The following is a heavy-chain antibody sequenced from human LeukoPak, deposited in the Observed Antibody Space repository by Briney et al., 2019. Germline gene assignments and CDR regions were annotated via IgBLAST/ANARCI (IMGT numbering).Heavy chain of an antibody. D-gene: IGHD6-19*01. Sequence: ASVKVSCKASGYTFTSYYMHWVRQAPGQGLEWMGIINPSGGSTSSAQKFQGRVTMTRDMSTSTVYMELRSLRSDDTAVYYCARDLKMGYSSGRYSWGTGSSNDYWGQGTLVTVSS. CDR1: GYTFTSYY. J-gene: IGHJ4*02. V-gene: IGHV1-46*01. CDR3: ARDLKMGYSSGRYSWGTGSSNDY. CDR2: INPSGGST.